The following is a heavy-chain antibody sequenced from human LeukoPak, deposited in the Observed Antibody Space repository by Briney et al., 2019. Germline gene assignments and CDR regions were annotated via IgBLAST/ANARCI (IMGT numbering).Heavy chain of an antibody. D-gene: IGHD1-26*01. CDR3: VRLMGDRTIYDS. CDR2: IKQEGSEK. Sequence: GGSLRLSCAASGFTFRSHWMSWVRQPPGDELEWVASIKQEGSEKYYVDSVRGRFTVSRDNAKNSLYLQMNSLRAEDTAVYYCVRLMGDRTIYDSWGQGTLVTASS. J-gene: IGHJ4*02. V-gene: IGHV3-7*01. CDR1: GFTFRSHW.